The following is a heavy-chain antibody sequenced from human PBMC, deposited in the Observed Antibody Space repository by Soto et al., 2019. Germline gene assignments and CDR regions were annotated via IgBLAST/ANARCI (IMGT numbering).Heavy chain of an antibody. Sequence: QVQLVESGGGVVQPGRSLRLSCAASGFTFSSYGMHWVRQAPGKGLEWVAGIWYDGSNKYYADSVKGRFTISRDNSKNPRYRQIDSLRAEDTGVYYCAREYYYDSSGYYWGHFDYWGQGTLGIVSS. J-gene: IGHJ4*02. CDR3: AREYYYDSSGYYWGHFDY. D-gene: IGHD3-22*01. V-gene: IGHV3-33*01. CDR2: IWYDGSNK. CDR1: GFTFSSYG.